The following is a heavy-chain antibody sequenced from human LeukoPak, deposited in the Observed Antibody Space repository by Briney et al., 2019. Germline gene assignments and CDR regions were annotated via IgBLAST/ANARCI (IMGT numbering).Heavy chain of an antibody. CDR1: GFTFSTSW. J-gene: IGHJ4*02. CDR2: INTDGNTR. D-gene: IGHD3-22*01. CDR3: VRDMGYYDNV. V-gene: IGHV3-74*01. Sequence: PGGSLRLSCATSGFTFSTSWMHWVRQAPGKGLVWVSRINTDGNTRDYADSVKGRFTISRDNAKNTLYLQMNSLRAEDTAVYYCVRDMGYYDNVWGEGTLVTVSS.